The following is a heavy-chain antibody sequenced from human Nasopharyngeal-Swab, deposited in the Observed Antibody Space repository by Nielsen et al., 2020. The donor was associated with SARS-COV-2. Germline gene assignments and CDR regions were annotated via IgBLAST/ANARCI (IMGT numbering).Heavy chain of an antibody. V-gene: IGHV1-69*13. CDR1: GGTFSTYA. J-gene: IGHJ4*02. Sequence: SGKVSCKASGGTFSTYAISWVRQAPGQGLEWMGGIIPIFGTSKYAQKFQGRVTITADEPTKTSHMELSSLRSEDTAVYFCVRIHGDCSGGSCYSGVDYWGQGSLVTVSS. CDR2: IIPIFGTS. D-gene: IGHD2-15*01. CDR3: VRIHGDCSGGSCYSGVDY.